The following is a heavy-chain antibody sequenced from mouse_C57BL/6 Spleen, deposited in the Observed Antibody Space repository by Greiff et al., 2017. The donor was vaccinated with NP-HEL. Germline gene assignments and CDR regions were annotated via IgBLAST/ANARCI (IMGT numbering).Heavy chain of an antibody. D-gene: IGHD4-1*01. CDR2: IYPGSGST. CDR1: GYTFTSYW. Sequence: VQLQQPGAELVKPGASVKMSCKASGYTFTSYWITWVKQRPGQGLEWIGDIYPGSGSTNYNEKFKSKATLTVDTSSSTAYMQLSSLTSEDSAVYYCARGLTGTGAFDYWGQGTTLTVSS. CDR3: ARGLTGTGAFDY. J-gene: IGHJ2*01. V-gene: IGHV1-55*01.